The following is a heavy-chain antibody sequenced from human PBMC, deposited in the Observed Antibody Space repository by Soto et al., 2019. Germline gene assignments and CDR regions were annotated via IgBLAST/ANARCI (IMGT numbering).Heavy chain of an antibody. J-gene: IGHJ6*03. CDR1: GGSISSYY. CDR2: IYYSGST. Sequence: PSETLSLTCTVSGGSISSYYWSWIRQPPGKGLKWIGYIYYSGSTNYNPSLKSRVTISVDTSKNQFSLKLSSVTAADTAVYYCARVDTAMVTGYYYYYMDVWGKGTTVTVSS. D-gene: IGHD5-18*01. V-gene: IGHV4-59*01. CDR3: ARVDTAMVTGYYYYYMDV.